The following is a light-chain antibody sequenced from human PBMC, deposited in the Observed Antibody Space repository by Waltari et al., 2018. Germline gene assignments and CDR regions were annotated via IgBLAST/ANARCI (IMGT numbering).Light chain of an antibody. Sequence: QSALTQPPSVSGSPGQSVTISCSGTSSDVGTYNRVSWYQQPPGTAPKLIIFEVSSRPSRVPDRFAGSKSGSTASLTISGLQTEDEGDYYCSSYTPSATLLFGGGTKLTVL. CDR2: EVS. CDR3: SSYTPSATLL. CDR1: SSDVGTYNR. V-gene: IGLV2-18*02. J-gene: IGLJ2*01.